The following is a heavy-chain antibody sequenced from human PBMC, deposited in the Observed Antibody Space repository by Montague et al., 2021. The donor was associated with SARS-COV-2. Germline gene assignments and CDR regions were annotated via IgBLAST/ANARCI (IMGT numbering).Heavy chain of an antibody. CDR1: GFSLSTSGMC. CDR3: ARTTYDILTGTLIACDY. J-gene: IGHJ4*02. V-gene: IGHV2-70*11. CDR2: IDWDDDK. Sequence: PALVKPTQTLTLTCTFSGFSLSTSGMCVSWIRQPPGKALEWLARIDWDDDKYYSTSLKTRPTISKDTSKNQVVLTMTNMDPVDTATYYCARTTYDILTGTLIACDYWGQGTLVTVSS. D-gene: IGHD3-9*01.